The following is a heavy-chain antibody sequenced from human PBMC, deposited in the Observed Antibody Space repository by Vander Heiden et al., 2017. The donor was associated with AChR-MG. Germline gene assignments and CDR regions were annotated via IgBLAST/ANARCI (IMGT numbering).Heavy chain of an antibody. J-gene: IGHJ6*02. V-gene: IGHV4-34*01. Sequence: QLQLQQWGAGLLKPSETLSRTSAAHAGSSCGYSGSWVRQAPGKGLEWSGEINHSGSTNYNPSLKSRVTISADTSKNQFSLKLSSVTAADTAVYYCARDLRRDGYKYYYYYGMDVWGQGTTVTVSS. CDR1: AGSSCGYS. CDR3: ARDLRRDGYKYYYYYGMDV. D-gene: IGHD5-12*01. CDR2: INHSGST.